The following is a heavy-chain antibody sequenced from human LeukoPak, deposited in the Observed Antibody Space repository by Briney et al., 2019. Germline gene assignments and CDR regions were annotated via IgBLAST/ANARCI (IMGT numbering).Heavy chain of an antibody. J-gene: IGHJ4*02. CDR2: IYYSGST. Sequence: SQTLSLTCTVSGGSISSGGYYWNWIRQHPGKGLEWIGYIYYSGSTYYNPSLKSRVTISVDTSKNQFSLKLSSVTAADTAVYYCALRIAARFDYWGQGTLVTVSS. D-gene: IGHD6-6*01. CDR3: ALRIAARFDY. V-gene: IGHV4-31*03. CDR1: GGSISSGGYY.